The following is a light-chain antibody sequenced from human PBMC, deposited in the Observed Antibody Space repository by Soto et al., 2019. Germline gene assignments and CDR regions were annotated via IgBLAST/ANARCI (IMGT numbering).Light chain of an antibody. Sequence: ETVLTQSLATLSLSPGESATLSCRASQSVSTYLAWYQQKPGQAPRLLIYDASNRVTGIPARFRGSGSGTDFTLTISSLEPDDFAVYYCQQRSNWQITFGQGTRLEIK. CDR2: DAS. J-gene: IGKJ5*01. CDR1: QSVSTY. CDR3: QQRSNWQIT. V-gene: IGKV3-11*01.